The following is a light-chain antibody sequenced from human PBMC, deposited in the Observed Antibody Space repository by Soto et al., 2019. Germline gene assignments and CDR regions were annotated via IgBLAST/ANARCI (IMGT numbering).Light chain of an antibody. Sequence: EIVLTQSPGTLSLSPGERATLSCRASQSVSSTYVAWYQQKSGQAPRLLIYGASSRATGIPDRFSGSGSGTDFTLTISRLEPEDFAVYYCQQYGSSRWTFRQGTGGYQ. CDR2: GAS. CDR3: QQYGSSRWT. V-gene: IGKV3-20*01. J-gene: IGKJ1*01. CDR1: QSVSSTY.